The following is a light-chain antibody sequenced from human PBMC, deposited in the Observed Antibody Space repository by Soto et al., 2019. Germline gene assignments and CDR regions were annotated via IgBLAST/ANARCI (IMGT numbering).Light chain of an antibody. V-gene: IGKV1-39*01. CDR3: HQSYRTPYT. Sequence: DIQMTQSPSSLSVSVGDRVTITCRASQSISSYLNWYRQKPGKAPKLLIYASFSLQSGVPSRFSGSGSGTDFTLTISSLEPEDFATYYCHQSYRTPYTFGQGTKLEIK. J-gene: IGKJ2*01. CDR2: ASF. CDR1: QSISSY.